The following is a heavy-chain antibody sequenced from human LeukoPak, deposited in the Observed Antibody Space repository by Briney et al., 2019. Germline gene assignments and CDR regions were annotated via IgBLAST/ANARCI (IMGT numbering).Heavy chain of an antibody. V-gene: IGHV1-18*01. J-gene: IGHJ4*02. D-gene: IGHD6-13*01. CDR3: ARDLSPAAAGTFDH. CDR1: GYIFTSYG. CDR2: ISAYNGNT. Sequence: ASVMVFCKASGYIFTSYGISWVRQAPGRELEEMGWISAYNGNTDYAQQLQGRVTMTTDTSTSTAYMELRSLRSDDTAVYYCARDLSPAAAGTFDHWGQGTLVTVSS.